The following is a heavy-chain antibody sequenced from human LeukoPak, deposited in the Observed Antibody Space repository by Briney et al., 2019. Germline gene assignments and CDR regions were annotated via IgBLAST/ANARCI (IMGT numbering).Heavy chain of an antibody. CDR2: IYSGGST. V-gene: IGHV3-53*01. J-gene: IGHJ4*02. D-gene: IGHD3-16*01. CDR1: EFTFSSYA. CDR3: ARDVAAAWGYFDY. Sequence: GGSLRLSCAASEFTFSSYAMHWVRQAPGKGLEWVSFIYSGGSTYYADSVKGRFTISRDNSKNTLYLQMNSLRAEDTAVYYCARDVAAAWGYFDYWGQGSLVTVSS.